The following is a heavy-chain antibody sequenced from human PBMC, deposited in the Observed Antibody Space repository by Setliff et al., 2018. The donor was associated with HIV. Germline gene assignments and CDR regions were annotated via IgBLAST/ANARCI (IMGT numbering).Heavy chain of an antibody. J-gene: IGHJ4*02. CDR2: IYYDGRT. CDR3: ARGGAVSADFDS. D-gene: IGHD3-16*01. V-gene: IGHV4-39*07. Sequence: PSETLPLTCTVSGGSIRTGTYYWGWIRQPPGKGLEWIGSIYYDGRTFYKPSLESRLTISVDTSKNQFSLRLNSVTAADTAVYFCARGGAVSADFDSWGQGTLVTVTS. CDR1: GGSIRTGTYY.